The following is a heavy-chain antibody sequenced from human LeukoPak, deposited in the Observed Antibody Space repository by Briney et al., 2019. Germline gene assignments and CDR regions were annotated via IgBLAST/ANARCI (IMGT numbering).Heavy chain of an antibody. CDR1: GGSISSYY. CDR3: ARHMWELRGYFDF. CDR2: IYYSGST. J-gene: IGHJ4*02. V-gene: IGHV4-59*08. Sequence: PSETLSLTCSVSGGSISSYYWSWIRQPPGKGLEWIGYIYYSGSTNYNPSLKSRVTISVDTSKNQFSLKLSSVTAADTAVYYCARHMWELRGYFDFWGQGTLVTVSP. D-gene: IGHD1-26*01.